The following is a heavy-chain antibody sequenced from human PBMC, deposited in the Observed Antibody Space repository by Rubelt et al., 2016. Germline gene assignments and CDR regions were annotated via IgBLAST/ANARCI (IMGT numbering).Heavy chain of an antibody. CDR3: ATADSISFVRGVVTGDY. V-gene: IGHV3-66*01. Sequence: EVHLAESGGGLVQPGGSLRLSCAASGFTLSNYWMSWVRQAPGEGLEWVSVIYSGGSTYYADSVKGRFTISRDNSKNSLYLQMNSLRAGDTAVDYCATADSISFVRGVVTGDYWGQGTLVTVSS. CDR1: GFTLSNYW. D-gene: IGHD3-10*01. J-gene: IGHJ4*02. CDR2: IYSGGST.